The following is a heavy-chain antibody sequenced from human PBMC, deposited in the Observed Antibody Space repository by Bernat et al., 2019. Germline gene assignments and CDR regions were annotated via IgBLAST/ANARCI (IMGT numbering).Heavy chain of an antibody. CDR2: IYYSGST. CDR1: GGSISSSSYY. CDR3: ASARIAAPSVGAFDI. V-gene: IGHV4-39*01. J-gene: IGHJ3*02. D-gene: IGHD6-6*01. Sequence: QLQLQESGPGLVKPSETLSLTCTVSGGSISSSSYYWGWIRQPPGKGLEWIGSIYYSGSTYYNPSLKSRVTISVDTSKNQFSLKLSSVTAADTAVYYCASARIAAPSVGAFDIWGQGTMVTVSS.